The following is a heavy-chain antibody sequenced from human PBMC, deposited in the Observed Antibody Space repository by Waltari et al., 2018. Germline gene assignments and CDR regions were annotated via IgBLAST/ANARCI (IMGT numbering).Heavy chain of an antibody. V-gene: IGHV3-48*03. CDR2: ISSSGSTI. D-gene: IGHD2-21*02. CDR1: GFTFSSYE. J-gene: IGHJ4*02. Sequence: EVQLVESGGGLVQPGGSLRLSCAASGFTFSSYEMNWVRQAPGKRLEWVSYISSSGSTIYYADSVKGRFTISRDNAKNQFSLKLSSVTAADTAVYYCARAAQEIYCGGDCTSDFDYWGQGTLVTVSS. CDR3: ARAAQEIYCGGDCTSDFDY.